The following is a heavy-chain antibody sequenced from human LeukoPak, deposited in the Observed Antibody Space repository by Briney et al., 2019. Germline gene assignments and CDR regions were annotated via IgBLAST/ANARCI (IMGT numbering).Heavy chain of an antibody. Sequence: PGGSLRLSCAASGFTFSSYSMNWVRQAPGKGLEWVSYISSSGSTIYYADSVKGRFTISRDNAKNSLYLQMNSLRAEDTAVYYCARGVATGTTGGTDYWGQGTLVTVSS. V-gene: IGHV3-48*04. CDR2: ISSSGSTI. CDR1: GFTFSSYS. J-gene: IGHJ4*02. CDR3: ARGVATGTTGGTDY. D-gene: IGHD1-1*01.